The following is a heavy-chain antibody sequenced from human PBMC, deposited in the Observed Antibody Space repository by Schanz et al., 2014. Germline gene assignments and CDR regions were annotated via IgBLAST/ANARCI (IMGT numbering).Heavy chain of an antibody. CDR1: GFTFSDYS. V-gene: IGHV3-48*01. J-gene: IGHJ5*02. Sequence: EVQLVESGGGWVQPGGSLRLSCAASGFTFSDYSMNWVRQAPGKGPEWVSYIRSSSTPIYYADSVKGRFTISRDNSKNLLYLQMNSLRAEDTAVYYCTRDVRLDRRGNWFDPWGQGTLVTVSS. CDR2: IRSSSTPI. D-gene: IGHD1-1*01. CDR3: TRDVRLDRRGNWFDP.